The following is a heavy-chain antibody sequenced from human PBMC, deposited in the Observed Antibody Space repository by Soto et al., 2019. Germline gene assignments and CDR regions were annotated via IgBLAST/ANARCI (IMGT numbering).Heavy chain of an antibody. V-gene: IGHV3-30*18. J-gene: IGHJ6*02. CDR2: ISYDGSNK. D-gene: IGHD3-10*01. CDR1: GFTFSSYG. Sequence: LRLSCSASGFTFSSYGMHWVRQAPGKGLEWVAVISYDGSNKYYADSVKGRFTISRDNSKNTLYLQMNSLRAEDTAVYYCAKVGETYYYYGMDVWGQGTTVTVSS. CDR3: AKVGETYYYYGMDV.